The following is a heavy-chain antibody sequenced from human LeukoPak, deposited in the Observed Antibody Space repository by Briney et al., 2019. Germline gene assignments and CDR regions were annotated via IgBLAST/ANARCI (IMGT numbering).Heavy chain of an antibody. CDR2: IDHSGST. CDR1: GGSFSGYY. J-gene: IGHJ4*02. Sequence: SSETLSLTCAVYGGSFSGYYWSWIRQPPGKGLECIGEIDHSGSTNYNPSLKSRVTISVDTSKNQFSLELSSVTAADTAVYYCASSNHFWSGYYLLDYWSQGTLVTVSS. V-gene: IGHV4-34*01. D-gene: IGHD3-3*02. CDR3: ASSNHFWSGYYLLDY.